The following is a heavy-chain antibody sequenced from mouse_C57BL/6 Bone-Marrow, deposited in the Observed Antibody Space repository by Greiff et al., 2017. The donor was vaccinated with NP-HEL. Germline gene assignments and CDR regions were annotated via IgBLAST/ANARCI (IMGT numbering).Heavy chain of an antibody. CDR3: ARRYYGTWYFDV. D-gene: IGHD1-1*01. CDR1: GYAFTNYL. V-gene: IGHV1-54*01. CDR2: INPGSGGT. J-gene: IGHJ1*03. Sequence: QVQLKESGAELVRPGTSVKVSCKASGYAFTNYLIEWVKQRPGQGLEWIGVINPGSGGTNYNEKFKGKATLTADKSSSPAYMQLSSLTSEDSAVYFYARRYYGTWYFDVWGTGTTVTVSS.